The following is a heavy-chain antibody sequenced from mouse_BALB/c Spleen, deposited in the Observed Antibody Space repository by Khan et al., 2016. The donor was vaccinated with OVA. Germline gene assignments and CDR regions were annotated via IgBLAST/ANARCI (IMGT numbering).Heavy chain of an antibody. CDR3: ARRGGARVTGDYFDY. CDR2: IYPGGGYT. D-gene: IGHD3-1*01. J-gene: IGHJ2*01. Sequence: VQLQESGAELVRPGTSVKMSCKAAGYTFTNYWIGWVKQRPGHGLEWIGDIYPGGGYTNYNEKFKGKATLTADTSSSTAYLQVNSLTSEATAIYYGARRGGARVTGDYFDYWGQGTTLTVAA. CDR1: GYTFTNYW. V-gene: IGHV1-63*02.